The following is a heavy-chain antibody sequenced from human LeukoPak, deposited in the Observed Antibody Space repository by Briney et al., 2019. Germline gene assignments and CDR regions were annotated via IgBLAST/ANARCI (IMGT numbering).Heavy chain of an antibody. Sequence: GGSLRLSCAASGFTVSSNYMSWVRQAPGKGLEWVSVIYSGGSTYYADSVKGRFTISRDNSKNTLYLQMNSLRAEDTAVYYCARDRGLRPWYFDYWGQGTLVTVSS. J-gene: IGHJ4*02. D-gene: IGHD5-12*01. CDR1: GFTVSSNY. CDR2: IYSGGST. CDR3: ARDRGLRPWYFDY. V-gene: IGHV3-66*01.